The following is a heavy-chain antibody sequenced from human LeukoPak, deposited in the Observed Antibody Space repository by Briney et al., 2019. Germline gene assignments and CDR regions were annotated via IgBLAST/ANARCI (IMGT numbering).Heavy chain of an antibody. CDR2: INTNTGNP. Sequence: ASVKVSCKASGYTFTSYAINWVRQAPGQGLEWMGWINTNTGNPTYAQGFTGRFVFSLDTSVSTAYLQISSLKAEDTAVYYCARSHSDWYVKTAGHWGQGTLVTVSS. V-gene: IGHV7-4-1*02. D-gene: IGHD6-19*01. CDR3: ARSHSDWYVKTAGH. J-gene: IGHJ4*02. CDR1: GYTFTSYA.